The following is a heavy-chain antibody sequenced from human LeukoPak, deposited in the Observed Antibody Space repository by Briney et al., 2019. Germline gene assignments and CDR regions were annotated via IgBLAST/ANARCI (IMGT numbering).Heavy chain of an antibody. CDR2: ISYDGSNK. V-gene: IGHV3-30-3*01. CDR1: GFTFSSYA. Sequence: GGSLRLSCAASGFTFSSYAMHWVRQAPGKGLEWVAVISYDGSNKYYADSVKGRFTISRDNSKNTLYLQMNSLRAEDTAVYYCAKDYMGARYYYYGMDVWGQGTTVTVSS. CDR3: AKDYMGARYYYYGMDV. J-gene: IGHJ6*02. D-gene: IGHD1-26*01.